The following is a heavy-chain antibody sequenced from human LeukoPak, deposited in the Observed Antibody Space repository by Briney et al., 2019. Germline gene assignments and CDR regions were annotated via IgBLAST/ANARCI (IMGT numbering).Heavy chain of an antibody. CDR3: AKDLGFDY. V-gene: IGHV3-23*01. J-gene: IGHJ4*02. CDR2: ISGGGGNT. CDR1: GFIFSNFA. D-gene: IGHD7-27*01. Sequence: PGGSLRLSCAASGFIFSNFAMNWVRQAPGKGLEWVSTISGGGGNTYYADFVKGRFTISRDNSKNTLYLEMNSLRVEDTAVYYCAKDLGFDYWGQGTLVSVSS.